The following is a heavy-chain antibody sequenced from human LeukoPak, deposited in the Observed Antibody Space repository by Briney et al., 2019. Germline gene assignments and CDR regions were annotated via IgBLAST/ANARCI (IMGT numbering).Heavy chain of an antibody. V-gene: IGHV4/OR15-8*01. J-gene: IGHJ4*02. CDR1: GGSIDSTNW. Sequence: SETLSLTCDVSGGSIDSTNWWNWVRPPPGKGLEWIGEIHHDGRINYNPSPKSRVTLSVDTSKNQFSLKLSSVTAADTAVYYCARAGGIVGAGVDYWGQGTLVTVSS. D-gene: IGHD1-26*01. CDR3: ARAGGIVGAGVDY. CDR2: IHHDGRI.